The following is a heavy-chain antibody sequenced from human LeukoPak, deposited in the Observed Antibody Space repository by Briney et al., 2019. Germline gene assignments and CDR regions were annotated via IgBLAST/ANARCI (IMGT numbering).Heavy chain of an antibody. CDR2: IYYSGST. D-gene: IGHD5-18*01. CDR3: ARDPDVDTAMVSAFDY. J-gene: IGHJ4*02. CDR1: GGSISSSSYY. V-gene: IGHV4-39*07. Sequence: SETLSLTCTVSGGSISSSSYYWGWLRQPPGKGLEWIGSIYYSGSTYYNPSLKSRVTISVDTSKNQFSLKLSSVTAADTAVYYCARDPDVDTAMVSAFDYWGQGTLVTVSS.